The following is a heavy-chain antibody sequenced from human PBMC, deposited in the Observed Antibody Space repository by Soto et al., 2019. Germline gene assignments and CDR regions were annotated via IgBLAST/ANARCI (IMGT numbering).Heavy chain of an antibody. CDR3: ARDVTKNLRDWFVP. CDR2: IYATGTT. V-gene: IGHV4-4*07. CDR1: GASISGFY. D-gene: IGHD1-1*01. Sequence: SETLSLTCTVSGASISGFYWSWIRKSAGKGLGWIGRIYATGTTDYNPSLKSRVMMSVDTSKKQFSLKLRSVTAADTAVYYCARDVTKNLRDWFVPWGQGIAVTVSS. J-gene: IGHJ5*02.